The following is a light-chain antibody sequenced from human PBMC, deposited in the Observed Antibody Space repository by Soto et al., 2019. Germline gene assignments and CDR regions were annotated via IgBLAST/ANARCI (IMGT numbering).Light chain of an antibody. Sequence: TQSPATLSSFPGDRVTLSCRASQAVNTRLAWYQQKPGKAPKLLIYAASSLQSGVPSRFSGSGSGTDFTLTISSLQPEDFATYYCQQSYSTLTWTFGQGTKVEIK. CDR2: AAS. CDR3: QQSYSTLTWT. J-gene: IGKJ1*01. CDR1: QAVNTR. V-gene: IGKV1-39*01.